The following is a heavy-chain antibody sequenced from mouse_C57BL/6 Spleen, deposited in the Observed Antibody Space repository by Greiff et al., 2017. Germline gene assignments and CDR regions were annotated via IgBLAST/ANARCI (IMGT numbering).Heavy chain of an antibody. Sequence: VKLMESGPELVKPGASVKISCKASGYAFSSSWMNWVKQRPGKGLEWIGRIYPGDGDTNYNGKFKGKATLTADKSSSTAYMQLSSLTSEDSAVYFCARPTAQAAFDYWGQGTTLTVSS. CDR1: GYAFSSSW. CDR3: ARPTAQAAFDY. V-gene: IGHV1-82*01. D-gene: IGHD3-2*02. CDR2: IYPGDGDT. J-gene: IGHJ2*01.